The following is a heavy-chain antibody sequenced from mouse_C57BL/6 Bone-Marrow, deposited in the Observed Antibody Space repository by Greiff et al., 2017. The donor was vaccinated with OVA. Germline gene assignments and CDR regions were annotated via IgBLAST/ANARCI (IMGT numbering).Heavy chain of an antibody. V-gene: IGHV1-59*01. CDR1: GYTFTSYW. CDR2: IDPSDSYT. CDR3: ASPITTIVAYWYFGV. D-gene: IGHD1-1*01. J-gene: IGHJ1*03. Sequence: QVQLQQPGAELVRPGTSVKLSCKASGYTFTSYWMHWVKQRPGQGLEWIGVIDPSDSYTNYNQKFKGKATLTVDTSSSTAYMQLSSLTSEDSAVSYCASPITTIVAYWYFGVWGTGTTVTVST.